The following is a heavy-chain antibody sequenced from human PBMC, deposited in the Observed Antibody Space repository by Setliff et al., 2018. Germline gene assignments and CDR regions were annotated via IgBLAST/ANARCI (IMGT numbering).Heavy chain of an antibody. CDR2: IYHSGST. CDR1: GGSISSSGYS. Sequence: SETLSLTCAVSGGSISSSGYSWSWIRQPPGKGLEWIGYIYHSGSTYYNPSLKSRVTITVDTSKNQFSLKLSSVTAADTAPYSCTVYNTGSSKDHYWGQGTPVTVSS. D-gene: IGHD2-8*02. V-gene: IGHV4-30-2*01. J-gene: IGHJ4*02. CDR3: TVYNTGSSKDHY.